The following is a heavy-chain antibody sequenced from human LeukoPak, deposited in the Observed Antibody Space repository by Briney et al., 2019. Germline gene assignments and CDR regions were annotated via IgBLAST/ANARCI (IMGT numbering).Heavy chain of an antibody. J-gene: IGHJ4*02. V-gene: IGHV1-18*01. CDR3: AKVYYYYDSSGYYYYFGY. D-gene: IGHD3-22*01. CDR2: ISAYNGNT. CDR1: GYTFTSYG. Sequence: ASVKVSCKASGYTFTSYGISWVRQAPGQGLEWMGWISAYNGNTNYAQKLQGRVTMTTDTSTSTAYMELRSLRSDDTAVYYCAKVYYYYDSSGYYYYFGYWGQGTLVTVSS.